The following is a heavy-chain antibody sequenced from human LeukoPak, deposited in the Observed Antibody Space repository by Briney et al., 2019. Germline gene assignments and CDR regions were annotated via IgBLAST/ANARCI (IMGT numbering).Heavy chain of an antibody. CDR1: GGSFSGYY. Sequence: SETLSPTCAVYGGSFSGYYWSWIRQPPGKGLEWIGEINHSGSTNYNPSLKSRVTISVDTSKNQFSLKLSSVTAADTAVYYCARGVGSGSYRHYYYYMDVWGKGTTVTVSS. CDR2: INHSGST. CDR3: ARGVGSGSYRHYYYYMDV. D-gene: IGHD3-10*01. V-gene: IGHV4-34*01. J-gene: IGHJ6*03.